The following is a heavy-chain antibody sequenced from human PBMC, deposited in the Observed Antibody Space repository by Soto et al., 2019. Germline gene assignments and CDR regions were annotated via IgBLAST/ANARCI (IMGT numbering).Heavy chain of an antibody. Sequence: EVQLLDSGGGLAQPGGSLRLSCAASGFTFINYAMTWVRQAPGKGLEWVFIITGNGGSTYYADSVKGRFTIFRDNSHNTLYLQMNSLRVVNTAVYYCAPLSLGYCNGGTCYRYFEYWGQGTLVTVSS. D-gene: IGHD2-15*01. CDR1: GFTFINYA. CDR2: ITGNGGST. CDR3: APLSLGYCNGGTCYRYFEY. J-gene: IGHJ4*02. V-gene: IGHV3-23*01.